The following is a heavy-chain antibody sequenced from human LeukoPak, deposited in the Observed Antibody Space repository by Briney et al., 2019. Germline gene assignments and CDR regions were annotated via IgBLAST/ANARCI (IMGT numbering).Heavy chain of an antibody. J-gene: IGHJ4*02. V-gene: IGHV1-2*02. CDR2: INPNSGGT. D-gene: IGHD3-9*01. CDR3: ARDGARYDILTGYGFDY. Sequence: ASVKVSCKASGYTFTGYYMHWARQAPGQGLEWMGWINPNSGGTNYAQKFQGRVTMTRDTSISTAYMELSRLRSDDTAVYYCARDGARYDILTGYGFDYWGQGTLVTVSS. CDR1: GYTFTGYY.